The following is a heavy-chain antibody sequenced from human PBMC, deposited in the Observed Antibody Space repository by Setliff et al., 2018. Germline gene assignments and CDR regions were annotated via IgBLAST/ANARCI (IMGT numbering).Heavy chain of an antibody. V-gene: IGHV3-74*01. CDR1: GFTFSSYW. J-gene: IGHJ6*03. Sequence: GESLKISCAASGFTFSSYWMYWVRQAPGKGLVWVSRINRDGSYTVYADSVEGRFTISRDNAKNTLYLQMNSLRADDTAVYYCAKTAHHYESSGYYYDPYFYYMDVWGKGTTVTVS. CDR2: INRDGSYT. D-gene: IGHD3-22*01. CDR3: AKTAHHYESSGYYYDPYFYYMDV.